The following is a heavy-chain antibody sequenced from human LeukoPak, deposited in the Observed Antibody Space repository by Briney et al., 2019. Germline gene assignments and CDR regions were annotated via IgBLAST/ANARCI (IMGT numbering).Heavy chain of an antibody. Sequence: PRGSLRLSCAASGFTFSSYEMNWVRQAPGKGLEWVSYSSSSGSTIHYADSVKGRFTISRDSAKNSLYLQMNSLRDEDTAVYYCARGRTYGLGGDYWGQGTLVTVSS. V-gene: IGHV3-48*03. D-gene: IGHD3-10*01. CDR1: GFTFSSYE. J-gene: IGHJ4*02. CDR3: ARGRTYGLGGDY. CDR2: SSSSGSTI.